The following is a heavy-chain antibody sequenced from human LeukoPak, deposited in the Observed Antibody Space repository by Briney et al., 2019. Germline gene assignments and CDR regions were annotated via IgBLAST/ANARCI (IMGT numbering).Heavy chain of an antibody. J-gene: IGHJ4*02. D-gene: IGHD3-10*01. CDR1: GGSISTGSYY. CDR2: IHTSGST. V-gene: IGHV4-61*02. Sequence: SETLSLTCTVSGGSISTGSYYWNWIRQPAGKGLEWIGRIHTSGSTNYNPSLKSRVTMSVDTSKNQFSLKLSSVTAADTAVYYCARASRGHDYWGQGTLVTVSS. CDR3: ARASRGHDY.